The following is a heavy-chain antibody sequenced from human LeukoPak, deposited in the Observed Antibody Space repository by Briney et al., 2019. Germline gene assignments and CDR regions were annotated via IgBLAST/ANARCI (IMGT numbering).Heavy chain of an antibody. V-gene: IGHV3-74*01. Sequence: ETLSLTCAVYGGSFSGYYWSWIRQPPGKGLVWVARMNGDGSSTDYADSVKGRFTISRDYAKNTLYLQMNSLRVEDTAMYYCAKDRSPGWFDPWGQGTLVTVSS. CDR3: AKDRSPGWFDP. J-gene: IGHJ5*02. D-gene: IGHD6-13*01. CDR2: MNGDGSST. CDR1: GGSFSGYY.